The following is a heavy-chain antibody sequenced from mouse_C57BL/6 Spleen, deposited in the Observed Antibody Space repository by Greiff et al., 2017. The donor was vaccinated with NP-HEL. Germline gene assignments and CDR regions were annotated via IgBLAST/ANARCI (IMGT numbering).Heavy chain of an antibody. V-gene: IGHV14-1*01. Sequence: EVKLMESGAELVRPGASVKLSCTASGFNIKDYYMHWVKQRLEQGLEWIGRIDPEDGDTEYAPKFQGKATMTADTSSNTAYLQLSSLTSEDTAVYYCAREGPWGNSDYWGQGTTLTVSS. CDR1: GFNIKDYY. CDR2: IDPEDGDT. D-gene: IGHD3-3*01. CDR3: AREGPWGNSDY. J-gene: IGHJ2*01.